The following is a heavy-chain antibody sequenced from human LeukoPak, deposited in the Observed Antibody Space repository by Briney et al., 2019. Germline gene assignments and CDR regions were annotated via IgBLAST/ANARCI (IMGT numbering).Heavy chain of an antibody. CDR2: IPYDGSNK. CDR3: ARSSSWYLVGYYYYMDV. CDR1: GFTFSSYA. Sequence: GGSLRLPCAAPGFTFSSYAMHGVRQAPGKGLEWGAVIPYDGSNKYYADSVKGRFTISRDNSKNTLYLQMNSLRAEDTAVYYCARSSSWYLVGYYYYMDVWGKGTTVTVSS. D-gene: IGHD6-13*01. J-gene: IGHJ6*03. V-gene: IGHV3-30*01.